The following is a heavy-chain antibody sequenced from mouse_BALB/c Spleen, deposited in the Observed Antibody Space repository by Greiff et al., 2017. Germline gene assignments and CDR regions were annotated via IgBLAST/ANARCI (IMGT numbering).Heavy chain of an antibody. CDR1: GFNIKDTY. CDR3: ARGDYFDD. J-gene: IGHJ2*01. CDR2: IDPANGNT. V-gene: IGHV14-3*02. Sequence: VQLKESGAELVKPGASVKLSCTASGFNIKDTYMHWVKQRPEQGLEWIGRIDPANGNTKYDPKFQGKATITADTSSNTAYLQLSSLTSEDTAVYYCARGDYFDDWGQGTTLTVSS.